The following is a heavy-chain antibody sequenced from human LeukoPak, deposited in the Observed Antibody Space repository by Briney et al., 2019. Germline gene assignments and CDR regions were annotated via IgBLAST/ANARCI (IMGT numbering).Heavy chain of an antibody. D-gene: IGHD2-2*01. CDR3: AKDHTSVVPAAPVDY. CDR1: GFTFSNYA. CDR2: IRNTGVST. V-gene: IGHV3-23*01. Sequence: GGSLRLSCAASGFTFSNYAISWVRQAPGKGLEWVSTIRNTGVSTYYADSVKGRFTISRDNSKNTLYLQMNSLRAEDTALYYCAKDHTSVVPAAPVDYWGQGTLVTVSS. J-gene: IGHJ4*02.